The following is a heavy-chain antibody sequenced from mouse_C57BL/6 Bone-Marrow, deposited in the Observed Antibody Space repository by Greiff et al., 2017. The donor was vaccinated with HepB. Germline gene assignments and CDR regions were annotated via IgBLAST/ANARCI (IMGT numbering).Heavy chain of an antibody. V-gene: IGHV5-2*01. CDR2: INSDGGST. Sequence: EVQGVESGGGLVQPGESLKLSCESNEYEFPSHDMSWVRKTPEKRLELVAAINSDGGSTYYPNTMERRFIISRDNTKKTLYLQMSSLRSEDTALYYCARRGTTVVAHYYAMDYWGQGTSVTVSS. J-gene: IGHJ4*01. CDR1: EYEFPSHD. D-gene: IGHD1-1*01. CDR3: ARRGTTVVAHYYAMDY.